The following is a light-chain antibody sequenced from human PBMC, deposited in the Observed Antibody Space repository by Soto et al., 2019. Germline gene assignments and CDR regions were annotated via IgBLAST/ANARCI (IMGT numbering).Light chain of an antibody. CDR1: QTIYNN. V-gene: IGKV3-15*01. CDR3: QQFNKWTLT. Sequence: EIVMTHSPANLSVSSGDRATLSCRASQTIYNNVAGYQQRPGQAPRLLIYDASTRATSVPARFSGSGYGTDFTLSISGLQSADCAVYYCQQFNKWTLTFGGGTKVEIK. CDR2: DAS. J-gene: IGKJ4*01.